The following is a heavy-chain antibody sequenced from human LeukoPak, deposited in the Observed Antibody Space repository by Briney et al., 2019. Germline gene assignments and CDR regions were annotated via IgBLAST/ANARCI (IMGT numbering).Heavy chain of an antibody. CDR2: IYHSGTT. CDR1: GYSISSGYF. D-gene: IGHD3-10*02. J-gene: IGHJ5*02. Sequence: SETLSLTCTVSGYSISSGYFWGRIRQPPGKGLEWIGSIYHSGTTYYNPSLKSRVTISVDTSKNQFSLKLSSVTAADMAVYYCARGKGYYVLNWFDPWGQGTLVTVSS. V-gene: IGHV4-38-2*02. CDR3: ARGKGYYVLNWFDP.